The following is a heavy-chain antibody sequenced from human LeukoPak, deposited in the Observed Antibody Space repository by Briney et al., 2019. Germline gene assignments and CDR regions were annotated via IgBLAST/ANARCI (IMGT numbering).Heavy chain of an antibody. CDR1: GGTFSSYT. Sequence: SVKVSCKASGGTFSSYTISWVRQAPGQGLEWMGWIIPILGIANYAQKFQGRVAINADKSTSTAYMELSSLRSEDTAVYYCARGELELRFDYWGQGTLVTVSS. J-gene: IGHJ4*02. V-gene: IGHV1-69*10. CDR3: ARGELELRFDY. CDR2: IIPILGIA. D-gene: IGHD1-7*01.